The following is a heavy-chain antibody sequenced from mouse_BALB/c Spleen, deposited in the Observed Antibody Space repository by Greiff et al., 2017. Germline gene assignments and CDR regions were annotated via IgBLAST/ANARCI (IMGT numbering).Heavy chain of an antibody. Sequence: EVQRVESGGGLVQPGGSLKLSCAASGFTFSSYTMSWVRQTPEKRLEWVAYISNGGGSTYYPDTVKGRFTISRDNAKNTLYLQMSSLKSEDTAMYYCARPGNSAWFAYWGQGTLVTVSA. D-gene: IGHD2-1*01. CDR2: ISNGGGST. V-gene: IGHV5-12-2*01. CDR3: ARPGNSAWFAY. J-gene: IGHJ3*01. CDR1: GFTFSSYT.